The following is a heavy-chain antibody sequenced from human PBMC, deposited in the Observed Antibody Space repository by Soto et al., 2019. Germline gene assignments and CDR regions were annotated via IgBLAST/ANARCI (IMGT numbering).Heavy chain of an antibody. J-gene: IGHJ6*02. V-gene: IGHV1-69*01. CDR3: EAEMTFGKLSVV. Sequence: QVQLVQSGAEMKKPGSSVKVSCKASGDTDTNYVISWVRQAPGQGLEWMGGIFPKFGTTYSAQKLKDRLTITADESTSTVYMQLSSLRLDDTAVYYCEAEMTFGKLSVVWGQGTTVTVSS. CDR2: IFPKFGTT. CDR1: GDTDTNYV. D-gene: IGHD3-16*02.